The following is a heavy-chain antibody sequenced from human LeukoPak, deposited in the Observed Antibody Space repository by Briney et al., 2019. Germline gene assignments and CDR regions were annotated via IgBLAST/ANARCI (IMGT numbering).Heavy chain of an antibody. V-gene: IGHV1-69-2*01. J-gene: IGHJ6*03. CDR3: STGFVRRGYYYYYIDV. CDR2: VDPEDGET. D-gene: IGHD2-8*01. Sequence: ASVKVSCKASGYTFTDYYMHWVQQAPGKGLEWMGLVDPEDGETIYAEKFQGRVTITADTSTDTAYMGLGRLRSEEPDVYYCSTGFVRRGYYYYYIDVWGKGTTVTVSS. CDR1: GYTFTDYY.